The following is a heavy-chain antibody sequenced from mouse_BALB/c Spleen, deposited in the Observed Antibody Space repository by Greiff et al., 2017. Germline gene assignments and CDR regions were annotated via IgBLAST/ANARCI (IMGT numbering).Heavy chain of an antibody. CDR1: GFSFTGYG. CDR2: KWGDGST. Sequence: QVQLKESGPGLVAPSQSLSITCTVSGFSFTGYGVNWVRQPPGKGLVWLGMKWGDGSTDYNSAPKSRLSISKDNSKSQVFLKMYSLQTDDTTRYYCARGEGTYAMDDWGQGTSVTVSS. J-gene: IGHJ4*01. V-gene: IGHV2-6-7*01. CDR3: ARGEGTYAMDD.